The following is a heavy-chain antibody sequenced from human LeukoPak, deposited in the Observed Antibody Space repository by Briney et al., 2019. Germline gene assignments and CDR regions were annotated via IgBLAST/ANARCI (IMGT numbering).Heavy chain of an antibody. V-gene: IGHV3-23*01. CDR3: AKDDYYDTSGYRD. CDR1: GFTFSSDA. J-gene: IGHJ4*02. D-gene: IGHD3-22*01. CDR2: ISGSGGST. Sequence: LSGGSLRLSCAASGFTFSSDAMSWVRQAPGKGLEWVSAISGSGGSTYYADSVKGRFTISRDNSKNTLYLQMNSLRAEDTAVYYCAKDDYYDTSGYRDWGQGTLVAVSS.